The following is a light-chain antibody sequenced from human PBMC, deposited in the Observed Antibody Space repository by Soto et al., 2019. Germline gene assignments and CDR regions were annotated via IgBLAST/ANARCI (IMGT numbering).Light chain of an antibody. CDR3: MQALETPLT. J-gene: IGKJ1*01. CDR2: QAS. Sequence: IVMTQSPLSLPVTPGEPASISCRSSQSLLRSDGNNYLDWYLQRPGQSPQLLIYQASNRATGVPYRFRGSGSGTDFTLTISRVEAEDVGDYYCMQALETPLTFGQGTKVDIK. V-gene: IGKV2-28*01. CDR1: QSLLRSDGNNY.